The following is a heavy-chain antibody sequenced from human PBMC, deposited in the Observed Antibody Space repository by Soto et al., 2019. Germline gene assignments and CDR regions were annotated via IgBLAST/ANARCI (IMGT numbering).Heavy chain of an antibody. CDR2: INPILSTA. Sequence: SVNVSCKASGGTFRRYAIRWVRQAPGPGLEWIGGINPILSTANYAQKFHGIVTITANETTSTAYMELSSLRSEDTAVYYCARRKVAAALANWFDPWGQGALVTVSS. CDR1: GGTFRRYA. J-gene: IGHJ5*02. D-gene: IGHD2-15*01. V-gene: IGHV1-69*13. CDR3: ARRKVAAALANWFDP.